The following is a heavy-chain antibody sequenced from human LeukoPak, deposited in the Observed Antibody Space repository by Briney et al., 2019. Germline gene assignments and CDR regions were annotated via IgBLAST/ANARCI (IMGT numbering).Heavy chain of an antibody. J-gene: IGHJ5*02. CDR2: ISAYNGNT. V-gene: IGHV1-18*04. Sequence: ASVKVSCKASGYTFTSYGISWVRQAPGQGLEWMGWISAYNGNTNYAQKLQGRVTMTTDTSTSTAYVELRSLRSDDTAVYYCARTPMVRGVSLLHNWFDPWGQGTLVTVSS. D-gene: IGHD3-10*01. CDR3: ARTPMVRGVSLLHNWFDP. CDR1: GYTFTSYG.